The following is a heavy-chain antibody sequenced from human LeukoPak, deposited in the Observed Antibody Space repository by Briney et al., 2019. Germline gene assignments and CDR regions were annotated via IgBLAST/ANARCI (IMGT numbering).Heavy chain of an antibody. CDR2: ISSNGGST. CDR1: GFTFSSYA. D-gene: IGHD4-17*01. CDR3: VKGQRSLSDYPAFDY. Sequence: GGSLRLSCSASGFTFSSYAMHWVRQAPGKGLEYVSAISSNGGSTYYADSVKGRFTISRDNSKNTLYLQMSSLRAEDTAVYYCVKGQRSLSDYPAFDYWGQGTLVTVSS. V-gene: IGHV3-64D*06. J-gene: IGHJ4*02.